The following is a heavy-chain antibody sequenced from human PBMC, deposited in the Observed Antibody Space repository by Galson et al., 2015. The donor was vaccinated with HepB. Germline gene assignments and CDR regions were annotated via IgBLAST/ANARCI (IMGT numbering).Heavy chain of an antibody. V-gene: IGHV2-5*02. D-gene: IGHD3-3*01. CDR3: AHSEGNTISGVIIGDYYMDV. Sequence: PALVKPTQTLTLTCTLSGFSLSITGVGVGWIRQPPGKALEWLALIYWADDKRYSPSLKSRLSITKDTSKNQVVLTLTNMDPVDTATYYGAHSEGNTISGVIIGDYYMDVWGKGTTVTVSS. J-gene: IGHJ6*03. CDR1: GFSLSITGVG. CDR2: IYWADDK.